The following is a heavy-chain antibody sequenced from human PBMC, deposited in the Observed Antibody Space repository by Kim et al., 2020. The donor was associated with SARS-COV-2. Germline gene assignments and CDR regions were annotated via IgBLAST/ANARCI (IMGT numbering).Heavy chain of an antibody. V-gene: IGHV3-30*03. CDR2: ISFDGSKK. J-gene: IGHJ6*02. CDR1: GFTFNSYG. Sequence: GGSLRLSCVASGFTFNSYGIHWVRQAPGKGLEWVAVISFDGSKKFYVDSLKGRFSISRDNSKNTLYLQMNSLRTEDTAVYFCVRDNFDSSEVFYYFYGWTSGAKGPRSSSP. CDR3: VRDNFDSSEVFYYFYGWTS. D-gene: IGHD1-20*01.